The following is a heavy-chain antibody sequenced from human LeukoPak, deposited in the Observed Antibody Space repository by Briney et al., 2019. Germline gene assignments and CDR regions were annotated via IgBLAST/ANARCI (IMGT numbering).Heavy chain of an antibody. Sequence: PSETLSLTCTVSGYSISSGYYWTWIRQPPGKGLEWIGEINYTGSTTNYNPSLKNRVTISVDMYKNQFSLKLISVTAADAAVYFCARRRWGYGSGSYDFWGQGTLVTVSS. V-gene: IGHV4-38-2*02. CDR3: ARRRWGYGSGSYDF. D-gene: IGHD3-10*01. J-gene: IGHJ4*02. CDR1: GYSISSGYY. CDR2: INYTGST.